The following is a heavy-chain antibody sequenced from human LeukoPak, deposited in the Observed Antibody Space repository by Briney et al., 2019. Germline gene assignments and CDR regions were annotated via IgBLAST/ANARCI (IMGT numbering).Heavy chain of an antibody. J-gene: IGHJ3*02. CDR1: GYTFSNYN. Sequence: ASVKVSCKASGYTFSNYNIHWLRQAPGQGLEGMGIVNPSGDSTNYAQSFQGRVTMTGDTSTSTVYMELSSLRSEDTAVYYCARVRDGYNDAYDIWGQGTMVTVTS. CDR3: ARVRDGYNDAYDI. V-gene: IGHV1-46*01. CDR2: VNPSGDST. D-gene: IGHD5-24*01.